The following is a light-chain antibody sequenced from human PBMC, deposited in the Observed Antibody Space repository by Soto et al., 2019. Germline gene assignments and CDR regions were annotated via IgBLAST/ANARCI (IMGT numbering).Light chain of an antibody. V-gene: IGKV3-11*01. J-gene: IGKJ1*01. Sequence: EIVLTQSPATLSLSPGDSATLSCRASQSVSRFLAWYQQKPGQAPRLLIYDAFNRATGIPDRFSGSGSGTDFTLTITSLEPEDFEVYYCQQRTDWHRTFGPGTKV. CDR1: QSVSRF. CDR2: DAF. CDR3: QQRTDWHRT.